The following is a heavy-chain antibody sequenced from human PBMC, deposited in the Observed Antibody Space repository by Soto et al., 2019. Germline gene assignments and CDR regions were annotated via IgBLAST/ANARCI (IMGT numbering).Heavy chain of an antibody. CDR2: ISSSSSTI. Sequence: EVQVVESGGGLVQPGGSLRLSCAASGFTFSSNSMNWVRQAPGKGLEWISYISSSSSTIYADSVTGRFTMSRDNATTSLYLQMNSLRDEDTAVYYCARVIWSGHLTSDLWGQGTLVTVPS. V-gene: IGHV3-48*02. J-gene: IGHJ5*02. D-gene: IGHD3-3*01. CDR1: GFTFSSNS. CDR3: ARVIWSGHLTSDL.